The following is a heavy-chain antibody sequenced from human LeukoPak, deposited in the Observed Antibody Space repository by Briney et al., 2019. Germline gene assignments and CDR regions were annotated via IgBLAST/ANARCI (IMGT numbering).Heavy chain of an antibody. CDR2: TYYRSRWFT. Sequence: SQTLSLTCAISGDSVSINTAAWNWIRQSPSRGLEWLGRTYYRSRWFTDYAVSVESRITITPDTSKNQFSLQLNSVTPEYTAVYYCVIDDLGIGVPFDSWGQGTLVTVSS. J-gene: IGHJ4*02. V-gene: IGHV6-1*01. CDR3: VIDDLGIGVPFDS. D-gene: IGHD7-27*01. CDR1: GDSVSINTAA.